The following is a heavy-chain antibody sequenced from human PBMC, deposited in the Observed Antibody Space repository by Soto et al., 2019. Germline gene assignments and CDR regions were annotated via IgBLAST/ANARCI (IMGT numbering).Heavy chain of an antibody. CDR2: IKQDGSEK. J-gene: IGHJ4*02. CDR1: GFTFSSYW. V-gene: IGHV3-7*01. D-gene: IGHD6-13*01. Sequence: GGSLRLSCAASGFTFSSYWMSWVRQAPGKGLEWVANIKQDGSEKYYVDSVKGRFTISRDNAKNSLYLQMNSLRAEDTAAYYCARPRSSSSWYYFDYWGQGTLVTVSS. CDR3: ARPRSSSSWYYFDY.